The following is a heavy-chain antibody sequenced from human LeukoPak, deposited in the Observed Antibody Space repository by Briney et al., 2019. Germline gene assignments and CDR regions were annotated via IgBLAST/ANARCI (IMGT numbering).Heavy chain of an antibody. D-gene: IGHD2-21*02. CDR2: INPNSGGT. J-gene: IGHJ4*02. Sequence: ASVKVSCKASGYTFTGYYMHWVRQAPGQGLEWMGWINPNSGGTNYEQKFQGRVTMTRDTSISTAYMELSRLRSDDTAVYYCARLAVVGDLDYWGQGTLVTVSS. V-gene: IGHV1-2*02. CDR3: ARLAVVGDLDY. CDR1: GYTFTGYY.